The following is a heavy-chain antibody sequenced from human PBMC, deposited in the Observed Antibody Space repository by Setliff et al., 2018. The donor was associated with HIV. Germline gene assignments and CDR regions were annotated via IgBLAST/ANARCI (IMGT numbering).Heavy chain of an antibody. CDR1: GFTFSSHA. J-gene: IGHJ6*03. Sequence: LRLSCAASGFTFSSHAMTWVRQAPGKGLEWVSTISANGVTTYYADSVKGRFTISRDNSKNTQYLQMNSLRAEDTAVYYCAKVVLQFLQWSHMDVWGKGTTVTVSS. D-gene: IGHD3-3*01. CDR2: ISANGVTT. CDR3: AKVVLQFLQWSHMDV. V-gene: IGHV3-23*01.